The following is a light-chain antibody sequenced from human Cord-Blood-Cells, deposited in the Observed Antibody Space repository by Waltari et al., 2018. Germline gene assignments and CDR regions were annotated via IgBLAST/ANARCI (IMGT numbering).Light chain of an antibody. CDR3: MQSIQLPWT. CDR1: QSLLHSDGKTY. Sequence: DIVMTQTPLSLSVTPGQPASISCKSSQSLLHSDGKTYLYWYLQKQGQSPQLLSYEVSDRFSGVADRFSGSGSGTDFTLKISRVEAEDVGVYYCMQSIQLPWTFGQGTKVEIK. V-gene: IGKV2D-29*02. J-gene: IGKJ1*01. CDR2: EVS.